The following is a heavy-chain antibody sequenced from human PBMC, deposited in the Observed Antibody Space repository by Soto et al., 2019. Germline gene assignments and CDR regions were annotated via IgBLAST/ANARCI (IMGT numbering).Heavy chain of an antibody. J-gene: IGHJ5*02. CDR2: IVVGSGDT. CDR1: GFIFSKSE. V-gene: IGHV1-58*01. CDR3: AAAPRYYHDTSLRGWFAP. D-gene: IGHD3-22*01. Sequence: ASVKVSCKASGFIFSKSEVQWLRQARGQRLEWIGWIVVGSGDTNYAQKFQEKFTIIRDISKITFYLELSSLTSEDTAVFFCAAAPRYYHDTSLRGWFAPWGQGTLVTVSS.